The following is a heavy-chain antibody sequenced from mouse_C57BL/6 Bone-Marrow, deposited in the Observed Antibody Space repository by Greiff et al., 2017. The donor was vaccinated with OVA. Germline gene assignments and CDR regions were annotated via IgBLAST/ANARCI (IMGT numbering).Heavy chain of an antibody. J-gene: IGHJ1*03. CDR1: GYTFTSYT. CDR2: INPSSGYT. D-gene: IGHD1-1*01. V-gene: IGHV1-4*01. Sequence: QVQLQQSGAELARPGASVKMSCKASGYTFTSYTMHWVKQRPGQGLEWIGYINPSSGYTKYNQKFKDKATLTADKSSSTAYMQLSSLTSEDSAVYYCAIGGSSYWYFDVWGTGTTVTVSS. CDR3: AIGGSSYWYFDV.